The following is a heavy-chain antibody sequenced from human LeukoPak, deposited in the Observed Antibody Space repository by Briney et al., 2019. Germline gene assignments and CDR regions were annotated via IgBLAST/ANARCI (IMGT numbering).Heavy chain of an antibody. J-gene: IGHJ4*02. CDR3: ARHTLSTEGWVDY. CDR1: GGSFSGYY. D-gene: IGHD2-15*01. V-gene: IGHV4-34*01. Sequence: SETLSLTCAVYGGSFSGYYWSWIRQPPGEGLAWIGEINHSGSTNYNPSLKSRVTISVDTSKNQFSLKLSSVTAADTAVYYCARHTLSTEGWVDYWGQGTLVTVSS. CDR2: INHSGST.